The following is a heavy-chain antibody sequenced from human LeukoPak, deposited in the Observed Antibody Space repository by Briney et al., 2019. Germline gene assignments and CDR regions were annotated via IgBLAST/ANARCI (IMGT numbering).Heavy chain of an antibody. CDR1: GFTFINAW. CDR2: IKRKTDGGTT. CDR3: GLGSGRSDFDY. D-gene: IGHD3-10*01. J-gene: IGHJ4*02. V-gene: IGHV3-15*01. Sequence: PGGCLRLSCAVSGFTFINAWMNWVRQAPGKGLEWVGRIKRKTDGGTTDYAAPVKGRFTISRDDSKNTLYLQMNSLTTEDTAVYYCGLGSGRSDFDYWGQGTLVTVSS.